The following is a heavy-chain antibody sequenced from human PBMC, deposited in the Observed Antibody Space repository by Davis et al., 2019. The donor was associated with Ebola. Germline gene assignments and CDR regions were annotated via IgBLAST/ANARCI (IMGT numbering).Heavy chain of an antibody. CDR2: INPKSGGT. J-gene: IGHJ6*03. Sequence: AASVKVSCKASGYTFIDNYTHWMRQAPGQGPEWMGWINPKSGGTKYAQRFQDWVTMTRDTSITTAYVELSGLTSDDTAIYYCARALSATYDYYVDVWGKGTAVTVSS. D-gene: IGHD2-8*01. CDR3: ARALSATYDYYVDV. CDR1: GYTFIDNY. V-gene: IGHV1-2*04.